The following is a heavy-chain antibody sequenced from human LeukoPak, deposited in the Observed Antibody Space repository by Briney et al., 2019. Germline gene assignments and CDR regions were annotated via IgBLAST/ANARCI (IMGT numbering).Heavy chain of an antibody. V-gene: IGHV1-2*02. J-gene: IGHJ5*02. CDR1: GYTFTGYY. CDR2: INPNSGGT. D-gene: IGHD3-10*01. Sequence: ASVKVSCKASGYTFTGYYMHWVRQAPGQGLEWMGWINPNSGGTNYAQKFQGRVTMTRDTSISTAYMELSRLRSDDTAVYYCVGGSQWGSGNHRKNWFDPWGQGTLVTVSS. CDR3: VGGSQWGSGNHRKNWFDP.